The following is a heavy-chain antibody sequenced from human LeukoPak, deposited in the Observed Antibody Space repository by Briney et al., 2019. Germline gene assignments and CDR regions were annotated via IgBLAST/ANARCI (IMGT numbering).Heavy chain of an antibody. CDR1: GFTFTSYW. Sequence: GGSLRLSCAASGFTFTSYWMHWVRQAPGKGLVWVSRINSDGSSTNYADSVKGRFTISRDNAKYTLYLQVNSLRAEDTAVYFCARSTNYYDSTGMSDWGQGTLVTVSS. V-gene: IGHV3-74*01. CDR3: ARSTNYYDSTGMSD. J-gene: IGHJ4*02. CDR2: INSDGSST. D-gene: IGHD3-22*01.